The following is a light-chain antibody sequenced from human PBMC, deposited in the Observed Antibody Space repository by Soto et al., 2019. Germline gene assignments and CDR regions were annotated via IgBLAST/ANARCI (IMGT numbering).Light chain of an antibody. J-gene: IGKJ3*01. CDR1: QNVSSY. V-gene: IGKV3-11*01. CDR3: QQRF. CDR2: DAS. Sequence: TQSPSTLSVSPGERATLSCRASQNVSSYVAWYQQKPGQSPRLLIYDASKRATGIPARFSGSGSGADFTLTISSLEPEDFAFYYCQQRFFGPGTKVDI.